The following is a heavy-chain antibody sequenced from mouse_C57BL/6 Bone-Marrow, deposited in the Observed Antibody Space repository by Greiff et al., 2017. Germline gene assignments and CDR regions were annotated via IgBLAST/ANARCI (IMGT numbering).Heavy chain of an antibody. CDR1: GYTFTDYA. V-gene: IGHV1-67*01. J-gene: IGHJ1*03. CDR3: ATPQPQLGLRPGYFDV. CDR2: ISTYYGDA. D-gene: IGHD2-4*01. Sequence: QVQLQQSGPELVRPGVSVKISCKGSGYTFTDYAMHWVKQSHAKSLEWIGVISTYYGDASYNQKFKDKATMTVDKSSSTAYMELARLTSEDSAVYYCATPQPQLGLRPGYFDVWGTGTTVTVSS.